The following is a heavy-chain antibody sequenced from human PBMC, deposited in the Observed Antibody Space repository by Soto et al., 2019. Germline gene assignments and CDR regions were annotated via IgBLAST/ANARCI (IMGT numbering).Heavy chain of an antibody. CDR3: LTDPIKLWFYAS. CDR2: IKSQSDGGAT. CDR1: GFLFSNAW. D-gene: IGHD3-10*01. Sequence: GGSLRLSCAASGFLFSNAWMSWVRQGPGKGLEWVARIKSQSDGGATEYAAVVKGRFTISRDDSNNAVYLQMDSLTSDDTGVYNCLTDPIKLWFYASWGQGTPVPVSS. J-gene: IGHJ4*01. V-gene: IGHV3-15*01.